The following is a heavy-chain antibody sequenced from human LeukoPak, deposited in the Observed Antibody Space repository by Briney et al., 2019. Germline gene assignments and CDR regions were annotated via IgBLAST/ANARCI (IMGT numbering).Heavy chain of an antibody. V-gene: IGHV3-11*04. CDR3: ASGYSYGYGYFDY. CDR1: GSTFSDYY. Sequence: PGGSLRLSCAASGSTFSDYYMSWIRQAPGKGLEWVSYISSSGSTIYYADSVKGRFTISRDNAKNSLYLQMNSLRAEDTAVYYCASGYSYGYGYFDYWGQGTLVTVSS. J-gene: IGHJ4*02. D-gene: IGHD5-18*01. CDR2: ISSSGSTI.